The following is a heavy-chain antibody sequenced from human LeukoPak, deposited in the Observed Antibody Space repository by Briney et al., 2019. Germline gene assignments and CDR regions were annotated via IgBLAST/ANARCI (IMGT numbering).Heavy chain of an antibody. Sequence: GGSLIPSCAASGFTFSSYRMDWVRQAPGKGLEWVSYVIGSSSTVQYADSVKGRFTISRDNAKHSLYLQMNSLRDDDTAVYYCASGIEVLLGSMDVWGRGTTVTVSS. CDR2: VIGSSSTV. J-gene: IGHJ6*02. CDR3: ASGIEVLLGSMDV. CDR1: GFTFSSYR. D-gene: IGHD2/OR15-2a*01. V-gene: IGHV3-48*02.